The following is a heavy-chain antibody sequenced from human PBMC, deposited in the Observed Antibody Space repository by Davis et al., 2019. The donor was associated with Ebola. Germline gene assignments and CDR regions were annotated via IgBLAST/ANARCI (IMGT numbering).Heavy chain of an antibody. V-gene: IGHV4-59*01. J-gene: IGHJ4*02. CDR2: VVYNGII. Sequence: SCYRWNCMRRPPRKGLVWIRCVVYNGIINYNPSLNSRVTMSMDTSKNQFSLNLGSATAADTALYYCARVRGNVRLDQWGQGILVTVS. CDR3: ARVRGNVRLDQ. CDR1: SCYR. D-gene: IGHD1-14*01.